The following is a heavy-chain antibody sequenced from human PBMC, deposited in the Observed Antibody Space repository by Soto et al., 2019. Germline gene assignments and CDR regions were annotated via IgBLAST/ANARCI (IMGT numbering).Heavy chain of an antibody. CDR1: GFTFSSYA. CDR3: ANQFFQRWRREDFWSGYYGMDV. J-gene: IGHJ6*02. CDR2: ISGSGGST. D-gene: IGHD3-3*01. Sequence: GGSLRLSCAASGFTFSSYAMSWVRQAPGKGLEWVSAISGSGGSTYYADSVKGRFTISRDNSKNTLYLQMNSLRAEDTAVYYCANQFFQRWRREDFWSGYYGMDVWGQGTTVTVSS. V-gene: IGHV3-23*01.